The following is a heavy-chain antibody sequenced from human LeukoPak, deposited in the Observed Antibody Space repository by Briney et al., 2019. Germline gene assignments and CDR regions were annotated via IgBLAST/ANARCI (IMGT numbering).Heavy chain of an antibody. V-gene: IGHV4-34*01. Sequence: SETLSLTCGVSGGSFSQYSRNWIRQSPEKGLEWIGEVNQSGGTTYNPSLKSRVTISVDPSKNQFSLKLVSVTAADTAVYFCAWNYAWGRFDSWGQGTLVTVSS. CDR1: GGSFSQYS. CDR3: AWNYAWGRFDS. J-gene: IGHJ4*02. D-gene: IGHD3-16*01. CDR2: VNQSGGT.